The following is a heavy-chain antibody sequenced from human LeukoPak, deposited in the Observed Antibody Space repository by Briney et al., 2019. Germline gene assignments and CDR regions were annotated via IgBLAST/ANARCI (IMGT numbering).Heavy chain of an antibody. J-gene: IGHJ4*02. CDR3: ARGRGMVRGVRYFDY. V-gene: IGHV4-59*12. Sequence: PSETLSLTCSVSGGSISNYYWSWIRQPPGKGLELIGYIYYIWRSDDNPSLKSRVTISVDTSKNQFSLKLGSVTAADTAVYYCARGRGMVRGVRYFDYWGQGTPVTVSS. CDR2: IYYIWRS. D-gene: IGHD3-10*01. CDR1: GGSISNYY.